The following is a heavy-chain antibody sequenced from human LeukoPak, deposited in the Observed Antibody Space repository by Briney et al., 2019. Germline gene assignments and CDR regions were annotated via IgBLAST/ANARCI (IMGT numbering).Heavy chain of an antibody. CDR1: GFTFSNYG. CDR2: IYSGGST. CDR3: VRGIRLQLWIRDAFDI. D-gene: IGHD5-18*01. Sequence: GGSLRLSCAASGFTFSNYGIHWVRQAPGKGLEWVSVIYSGGSTYYADSVKGRFTISRDNSKNTLYLQMNSLRAEDTAVYYCVRGIRLQLWIRDAFDIWGQGTMVTVSS. V-gene: IGHV3-53*01. J-gene: IGHJ3*02.